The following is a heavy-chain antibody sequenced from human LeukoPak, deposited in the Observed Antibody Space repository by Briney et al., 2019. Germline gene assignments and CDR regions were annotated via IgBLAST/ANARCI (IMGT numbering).Heavy chain of an antibody. D-gene: IGHD6-13*01. CDR2: IYSSGST. CDR3: ARGIAAASERAFDI. Sequence: SETLSLTRTVSGGSISSYYWCWIRQPAGKGREWIGRIYSSGSTDYNPSLKSRVTMSVDTAKNQFSLKMRSVTAAETAVYYCARGIAAASERAFDIWGQGTMVTVSS. V-gene: IGHV4-4*07. J-gene: IGHJ3*02. CDR1: GGSISSYY.